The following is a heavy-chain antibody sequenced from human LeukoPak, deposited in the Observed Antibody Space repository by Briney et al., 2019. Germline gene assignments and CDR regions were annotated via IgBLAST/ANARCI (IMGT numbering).Heavy chain of an antibody. Sequence: GGSLRLSCQGSGYSFTNYWIAWVRQMSGKGLEFMGFIYPADSNTRYSPSFQGQVTISADKSISTAYLQWSSLKASDTAMYYCAIIVHSSSWYADYWGQGTLVTVSS. V-gene: IGHV5-51*01. D-gene: IGHD6-13*01. CDR2: IYPADSNT. J-gene: IGHJ4*02. CDR1: GYSFTNYW. CDR3: AIIVHSSSWYADY.